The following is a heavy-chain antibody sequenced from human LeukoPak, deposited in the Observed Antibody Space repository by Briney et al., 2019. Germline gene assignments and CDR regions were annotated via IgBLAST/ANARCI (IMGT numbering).Heavy chain of an antibody. CDR1: GYSFTSYW. CDR3: ARSYYYDSSATNPLFDY. V-gene: IGHV5-51*01. J-gene: IGHJ4*02. Sequence: GESLKISCKGSGYSFTSYWIGWVRQMPGKGLEWMGIIYPGDSDTRYSPSFQGQVTISADKSISTAYLQWSSLKASDTAMYYCARSYYYDSSATNPLFDYWGQGTLVTVPS. D-gene: IGHD3-22*01. CDR2: IYPGDSDT.